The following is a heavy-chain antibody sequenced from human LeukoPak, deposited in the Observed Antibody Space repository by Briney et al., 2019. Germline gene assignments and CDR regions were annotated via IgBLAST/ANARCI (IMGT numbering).Heavy chain of an antibody. Sequence: SETLSLTCTVSGGSFSIHYWSWIRQSAGKGLEWIGHISTSGSTNYSPSLKSRVTISVDKSKNQFYLRLTSATAADTAVYYCARVNSSGSFLDYWGQGTLVTVSS. CDR3: ARVNSSGSFLDY. CDR2: ISTSGST. V-gene: IGHV4-4*07. CDR1: GGSFSIHY. J-gene: IGHJ4*02. D-gene: IGHD3-22*01.